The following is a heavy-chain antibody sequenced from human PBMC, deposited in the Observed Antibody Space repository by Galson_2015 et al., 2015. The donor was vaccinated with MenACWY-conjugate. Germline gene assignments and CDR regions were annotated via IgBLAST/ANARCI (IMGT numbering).Heavy chain of an antibody. V-gene: IGHV3-48*04. Sequence: SLRLSCAASGFTFINYAVAWVRQAPGKGLEWVSYISSSSTTIHYADSVKGRFTISRDNAKNSLYLQMNSLRPEDTAVYYCAREYCSSITCLFDYWGQGALVTVSS. D-gene: IGHD2-2*01. CDR3: AREYCSSITCLFDY. J-gene: IGHJ4*02. CDR1: GFTFINYA. CDR2: ISSSSTTI.